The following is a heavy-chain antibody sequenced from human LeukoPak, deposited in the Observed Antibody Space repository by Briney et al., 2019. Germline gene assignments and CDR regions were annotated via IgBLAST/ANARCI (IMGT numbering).Heavy chain of an antibody. CDR3: AREGRGYYGDFDY. CDR1: GFIFSDHD. D-gene: IGHD3-22*01. CDR2: ISRSGTTK. J-gene: IGHJ4*02. Sequence: PGGSLRLSCAASGFIFSDHDMDWIRQAPGKGLEWISYISRSGTTKYYADSVKGRFTISRDNADNSLYLQLNSLRAEDTAVDYCAREGRGYYGDFDYWGQGTLVTVSS. V-gene: IGHV3-11*01.